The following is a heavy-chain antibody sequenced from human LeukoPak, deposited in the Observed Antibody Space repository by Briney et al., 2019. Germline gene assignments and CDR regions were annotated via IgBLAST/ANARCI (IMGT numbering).Heavy chain of an antibody. J-gene: IGHJ2*01. D-gene: IGHD3-10*01. Sequence: GGSLRLSCAASGFTFSSYDMHWVRQATGKGLEWVSAIGTAGDTYYPGSVKGRFTISRDNAKDSLYLQMNSLRAEDTAVYYCAGSDTIGYLPREWDYWYFDLWGRGTLVTVSS. CDR3: AGSDTIGYLPREWDYWYFDL. V-gene: IGHV3-13*01. CDR2: IGTAGDT. CDR1: GFTFSSYD.